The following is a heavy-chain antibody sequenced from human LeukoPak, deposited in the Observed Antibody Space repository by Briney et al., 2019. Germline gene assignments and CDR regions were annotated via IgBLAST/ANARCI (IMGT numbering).Heavy chain of an antibody. J-gene: IGHJ5*02. CDR2: IIPILGIA. CDR1: GGTFSSYA. V-gene: IGHV1-69*04. D-gene: IGHD2/OR15-2a*01. Sequence: ASVKVSCKASGGTFSSYAISWVRPAPGQGLEWMGRIIPILGIADYAQKFQGRVTITADKSTSTAYMELSSLRSEDTAVYYCARDETFSWFDPWGQGTLVTVSS. CDR3: ARDETFSWFDP.